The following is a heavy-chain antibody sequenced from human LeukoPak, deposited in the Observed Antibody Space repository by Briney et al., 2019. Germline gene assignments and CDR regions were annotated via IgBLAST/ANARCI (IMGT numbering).Heavy chain of an antibody. CDR1: GFTFSSYA. V-gene: IGHV3-23*01. D-gene: IGHD5-24*01. Sequence: GGSLRLSCAASGFTFSSYAMSWVRPAPGKGLEWVSAISGSGGSTYYADSVKGRFTISRDNSKITLYLQMNSLRAEDTAVYYCARDVEMATITLFGAFDIWGQGTMVTVSS. CDR2: ISGSGGST. J-gene: IGHJ3*02. CDR3: ARDVEMATITLFGAFDI.